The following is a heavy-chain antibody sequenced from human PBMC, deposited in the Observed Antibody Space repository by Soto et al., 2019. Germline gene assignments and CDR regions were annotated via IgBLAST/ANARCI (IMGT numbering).Heavy chain of an antibody. CDR3: VKDHDEDFGYDLDYFNY. J-gene: IGHJ4*02. V-gene: IGHV3-30*18. D-gene: IGHD5-12*01. Sequence: GGSLRLSCEASGFIFSNHGMHWVRQAPGKGLEWVAVASYDGTNKYYSDSVRGRFTISRDTSKKTLYLQMNSLRAEDTAFYYCVKDHDEDFGYDLDYFNYWGQGTLVTVSS. CDR2: ASYDGTNK. CDR1: GFIFSNHG.